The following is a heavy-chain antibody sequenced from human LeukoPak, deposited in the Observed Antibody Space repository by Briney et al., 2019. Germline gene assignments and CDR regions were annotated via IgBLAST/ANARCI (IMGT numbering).Heavy chain of an antibody. CDR3: ATRIAALNMGGY. CDR2: INNDGSYI. V-gene: IGHV3-21*01. Sequence: GSLRLSCAASGFTFSSYAMTWVRQAPGKGLEWVSSINNDGSYIYYAGSVKGRFTISRDNAKNSLYLRLNSLRVEDTAVYYCATRIAALNMGGYWGQGTLVTVSS. J-gene: IGHJ4*02. CDR1: GFTFSSYA. D-gene: IGHD6-6*01.